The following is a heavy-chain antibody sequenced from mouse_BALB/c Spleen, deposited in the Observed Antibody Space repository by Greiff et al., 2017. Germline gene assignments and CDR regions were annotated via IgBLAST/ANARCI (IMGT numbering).Heavy chain of an antibody. Sequence: EVKVEESGGGLVQPGGSLRLSCATSGFTFTDYYMSWVRQPPGKALEWLGFIRNKANGYTTEYSASVKGRFTISRDNSQSILYLQMNTLRAEDSATYYCARDKLFAYWGQGTLVTVSA. CDR1: GFTFTDYY. J-gene: IGHJ3*01. CDR2: IRNKANGYTT. CDR3: ARDKLFAY. V-gene: IGHV7-3*02.